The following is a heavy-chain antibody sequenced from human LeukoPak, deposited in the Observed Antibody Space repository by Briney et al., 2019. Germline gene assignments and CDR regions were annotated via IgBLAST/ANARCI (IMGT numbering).Heavy chain of an antibody. D-gene: IGHD3-10*01. V-gene: IGHV1-18*01. CDR3: ARAGITMVRGVIITKYHFDY. CDR2: ISAYNGNT. CDR1: GYTFTSYG. Sequence: ASVKVSCKASGYTFTSYGISWVRQAPGQGLEWMGWISAYNGNTNYAQKLQGRVTMTTDTSTSTAYMELRSLRSDDTAVYYCARAGITMVRGVIITKYHFDYWGQGTLVTV. J-gene: IGHJ4*02.